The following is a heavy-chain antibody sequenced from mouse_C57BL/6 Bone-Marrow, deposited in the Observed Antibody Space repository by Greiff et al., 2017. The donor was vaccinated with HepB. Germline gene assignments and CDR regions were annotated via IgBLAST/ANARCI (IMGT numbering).Heavy chain of an antibody. V-gene: IGHV5-4*01. J-gene: IGHJ3*01. CDR2: ISDGGSYT. CDR3: ARDPFITTVPFAY. CDR1: GFTFSSYA. Sequence: EVKVVESGGGLVKPGGSLKLSCAASGFTFSSYAMSWVRQTPEKRLEWVATISDGGSYTYYPDNVKGRFTISRDNAKNNLYLQMSHLKSEDTAMYYCARDPFITTVPFAYWGQGTLVTVSA. D-gene: IGHD1-1*01.